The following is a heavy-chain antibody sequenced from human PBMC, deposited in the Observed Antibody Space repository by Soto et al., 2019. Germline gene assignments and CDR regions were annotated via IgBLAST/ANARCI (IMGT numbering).Heavy chain of an antibody. CDR3: AKEEYSYGYYYGMDV. J-gene: IGHJ6*02. D-gene: IGHD5-18*01. CDR2: ISGSGGST. V-gene: IGHV3-23*01. Sequence: GGSLRLSCAASGVTFSSYAMSWVRQAPGKGLEWVSAISGSGGSTYYADSVKGRFTISRDNSKNTLYLQMNSLRAEDTAVYYCAKEEYSYGYYYGMDVWGQGTTVTVSS. CDR1: GVTFSSYA.